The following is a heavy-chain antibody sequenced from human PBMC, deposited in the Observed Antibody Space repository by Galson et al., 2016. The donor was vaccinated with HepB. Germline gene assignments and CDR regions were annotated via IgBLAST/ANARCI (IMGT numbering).Heavy chain of an antibody. Sequence: SLRLSCAASGFNLSTFGMHWVRQAPGKGLEWVAVIWYDGSNKFYGDSVKGRYTISRDNSKNMLYLQMNRLRAEDTAVYYCARAGFREACDPWGQGTLVTVSS. V-gene: IGHV3-33*01. CDR1: GFNLSTFG. D-gene: IGHD3-10*01. CDR2: IWYDGSNK. CDR3: ARAGFREACDP. J-gene: IGHJ5*02.